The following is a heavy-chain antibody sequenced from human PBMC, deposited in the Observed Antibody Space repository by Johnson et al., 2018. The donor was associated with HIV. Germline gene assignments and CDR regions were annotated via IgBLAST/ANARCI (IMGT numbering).Heavy chain of an antibody. Sequence: QAQLVESGGGVVQPGRSLRLSCAASGFAFSNFGMHWVRQAPGKGLEWVAVTSYDGSNKYYADSVKGRFTISRDNSKNTLYLQMNSLRAEDTAVYYCAREGGGAAAAGTSDAFDIWGHGTMVTVSS. V-gene: IGHV3-30*03. CDR2: TSYDGSNK. CDR1: GFAFSNFG. CDR3: AREGGGAAAAGTSDAFDI. J-gene: IGHJ3*02. D-gene: IGHD6-13*01.